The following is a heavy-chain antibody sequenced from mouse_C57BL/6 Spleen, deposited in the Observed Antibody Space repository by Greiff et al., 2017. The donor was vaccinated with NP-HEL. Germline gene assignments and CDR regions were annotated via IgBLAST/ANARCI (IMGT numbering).Heavy chain of an antibody. J-gene: IGHJ1*03. CDR1: GYAFSSYW. D-gene: IGHD1-1*01. CDR2: IYPGDGDT. V-gene: IGHV1-80*01. CDR3: ARSSSYWYFDV. Sequence: VKLVESGAELVKPGASVKISCKASGYAFSSYWMNWVKQRPGKGLEWIGQIYPGDGDTNYNGKFKGKATLTADKSSSTAYMQLSSLTSEDSAVYFCARSSSYWYFDVWGTGTTVTVSS.